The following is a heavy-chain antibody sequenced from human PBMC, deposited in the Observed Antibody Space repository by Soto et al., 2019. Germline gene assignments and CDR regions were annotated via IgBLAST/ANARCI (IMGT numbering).Heavy chain of an antibody. Sequence: EMQMVESGGGLVQPGGSLRLSCAASGFTFSDHYMDWVRQAPGKGLEWVGRITNKIDGYTTSYAASVEGRFIVSRDDSRNSLFLQMNNLKMEDTAVYFCARAAYGHGSDVWGQGSMVIVSS. CDR2: ITNKIDGYTT. CDR3: ARAAYGHGSDV. CDR1: GFTFSDHY. D-gene: IGHD3-16*01. J-gene: IGHJ6*02. V-gene: IGHV3-72*01.